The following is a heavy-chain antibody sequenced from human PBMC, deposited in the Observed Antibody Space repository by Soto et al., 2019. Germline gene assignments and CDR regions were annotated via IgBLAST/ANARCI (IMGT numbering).Heavy chain of an antibody. Sequence: EVQLLESGGGLVQPGGSLRLSCAASGFTFSSYAMSWVRQAPGKGLEWVSAISGSGGSTYYADSVKGRFTISRDNSKNTLYLQMNSLRAEDTAVYYCATSGVDFWSGPDYWGQGTLVTVSS. CDR2: ISGSGGST. D-gene: IGHD3-3*01. J-gene: IGHJ4*02. CDR3: ATSGVDFWSGPDY. V-gene: IGHV3-23*01. CDR1: GFTFSSYA.